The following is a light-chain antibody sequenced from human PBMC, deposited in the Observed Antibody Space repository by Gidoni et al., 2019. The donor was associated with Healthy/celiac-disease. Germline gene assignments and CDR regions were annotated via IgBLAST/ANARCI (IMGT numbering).Light chain of an antibody. Sequence: IVMTQSPLSLPVTPGEPASISCRSSQSLLHSNGYNYLDWYLQKPGQSPQLLIYLGSNRASGVPDRCSGSGSGTDFTLKISRGEAEDVGVYYCMQALQTPACGQGTKLEIK. CDR1: QSLLHSNGYNY. V-gene: IGKV2-28*01. CDR3: MQALQTPA. CDR2: LGS. J-gene: IGKJ2*01.